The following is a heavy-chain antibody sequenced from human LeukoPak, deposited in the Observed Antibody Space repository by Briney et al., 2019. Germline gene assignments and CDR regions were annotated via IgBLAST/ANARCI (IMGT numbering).Heavy chain of an antibody. CDR3: ARWGLVAPGTYYYYYMDV. Sequence: ASVKVSCKASGYTFTNYGDSWVRQAPGQGLEWMGWINAYNGDTHYAQNLQGRLTMTTDTSTSMAFMELRSLRPDDTAVYFCARWGLVAPGTYYYYYMDVWGRGTTVTVSS. CDR1: GYTFTNYG. CDR2: INAYNGDT. D-gene: IGHD2-2*01. J-gene: IGHJ6*03. V-gene: IGHV1-18*01.